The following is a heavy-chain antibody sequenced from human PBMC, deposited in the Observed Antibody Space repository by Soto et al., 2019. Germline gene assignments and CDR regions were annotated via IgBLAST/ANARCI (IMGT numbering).Heavy chain of an antibody. CDR1: GYSFTSYW. CDR2: IYPGDSDT. J-gene: IGHJ6*02. CDR3: ARTAAGGKNYYGMDV. D-gene: IGHD6-13*01. V-gene: IGHV5-51*01. Sequence: GESLKISCKGSGYSFTSYWIGWVRRMPGKGLESMGIIYPGDSDTRYSPSFQGQVTISADKSISTAYLQWSSLKASDTAMYYCARTAAGGKNYYGMDVWGQGTTVTVSS.